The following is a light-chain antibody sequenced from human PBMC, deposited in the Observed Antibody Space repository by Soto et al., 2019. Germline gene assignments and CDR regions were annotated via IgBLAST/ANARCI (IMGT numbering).Light chain of an antibody. CDR2: EAS. CDR1: QTVRGNY. Sequence: FVLTQSPGTLSLSPGERATLSCRASQTVRGNYIAWYQQKPGQAPRVLIFEASRRATGTPDRFSGSGSGTDFTLTISRLVPEDFAVYYCQQYVNSPFTFGQGTKLEI. V-gene: IGKV3-20*01. CDR3: QQYVNSPFT. J-gene: IGKJ2*01.